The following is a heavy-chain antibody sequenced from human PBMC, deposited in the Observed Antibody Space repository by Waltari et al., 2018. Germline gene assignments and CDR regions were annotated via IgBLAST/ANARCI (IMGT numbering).Heavy chain of an antibody. J-gene: IGHJ4*02. D-gene: IGHD2-2*01. CDR2: GYPNGGRP. CDR1: GYTFTDFY. Sequence: QVQLVQSGAEVKKPGASVKVSCKASGYTFTDFYMHWVRRAPGQGLEWMGIGYPNGGRPDDAQKLQDRVTMARETSASTVYMELSGLRSEDTAVYYCARAGSTLIWGVAEWGQGTLVTVSS. CDR3: ARAGSTLIWGVAE. V-gene: IGHV1-46*04.